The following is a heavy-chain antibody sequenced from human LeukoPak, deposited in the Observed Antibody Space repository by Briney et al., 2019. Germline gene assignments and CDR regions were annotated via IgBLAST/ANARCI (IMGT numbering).Heavy chain of an antibody. Sequence: GGSLRLSCAASGFTFSSYSMNWVRQAPGKGLEWVSSISSSSSYIYYADSVKGRFTISRDNAKNPLYLQMNILRAEDTAIYYCARDGPAPGLYFDYWGQGTLVTVSS. CDR1: GFTFSSYS. V-gene: IGHV3-21*04. CDR2: ISSSSSYI. CDR3: ARDGPAPGLYFDY. J-gene: IGHJ4*02. D-gene: IGHD6-13*01.